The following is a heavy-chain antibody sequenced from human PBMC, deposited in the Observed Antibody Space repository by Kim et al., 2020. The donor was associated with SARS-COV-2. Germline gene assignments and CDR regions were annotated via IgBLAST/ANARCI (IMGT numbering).Heavy chain of an antibody. D-gene: IGHD1-26*01. Sequence: NYNPSLKRRVTISVDTSKNQVSRKRSSVTAADTAVYYCAREGGSSGRFDPWGQGTLVTVSS. CDR3: AREGGSSGRFDP. V-gene: IGHV4-59*01. J-gene: IGHJ5*02.